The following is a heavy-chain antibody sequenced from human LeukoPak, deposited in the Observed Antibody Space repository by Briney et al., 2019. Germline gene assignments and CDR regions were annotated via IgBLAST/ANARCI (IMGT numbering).Heavy chain of an antibody. V-gene: IGHV3-11*06. J-gene: IGHJ4*02. CDR3: AGSLMPATVTYGFDY. D-gene: IGHD4-17*01. Sequence: PGGSLRLSCAASGFTFSDYYMSWIRQAPGKGLEWVSYISSSSSYTNYADSVKGRFTISRDNAKNSLYLQMNSLRAEDTAVYYCAGSLMPATVTYGFDYWGQGTLVTVSS. CDR1: GFTFSDYY. CDR2: ISSSSSYT.